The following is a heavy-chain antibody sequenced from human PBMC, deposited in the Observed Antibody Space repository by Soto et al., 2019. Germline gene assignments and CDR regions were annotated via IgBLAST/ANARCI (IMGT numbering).Heavy chain of an antibody. D-gene: IGHD3-3*01. V-gene: IGHV4-61*01. CDR1: GGYVRSGSYY. J-gene: IGHJ6*02. CDR2: IYYSGST. Sequence: SATLSLTYTVSGGYVRSGSYYWSWNRQPPGKGLEWIGYIYYSGSTNYNPSLKSRVTISVDTSKNQFSLKLSSVTAADTAVYYCARATVFGVVNYGMDVWGQGTTVTVSS. CDR3: ARATVFGVVNYGMDV.